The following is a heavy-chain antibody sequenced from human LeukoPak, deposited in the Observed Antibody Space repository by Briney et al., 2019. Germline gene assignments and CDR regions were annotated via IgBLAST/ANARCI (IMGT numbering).Heavy chain of an antibody. J-gene: IGHJ4*02. CDR1: GHTFTDYY. V-gene: IGHV1-2*02. Sequence: GASVKVSCKASGHTFTDYYIHWVRQAPGQGLEWMGWLNPNSGDTNYTQKFQGRLTMTRDTSISTAYMELNRLRSDDTAVYYCARASLWFGELRVFDYWGQGTLVTVSS. D-gene: IGHD3-10*01. CDR3: ARASLWFGELRVFDY. CDR2: LNPNSGDT.